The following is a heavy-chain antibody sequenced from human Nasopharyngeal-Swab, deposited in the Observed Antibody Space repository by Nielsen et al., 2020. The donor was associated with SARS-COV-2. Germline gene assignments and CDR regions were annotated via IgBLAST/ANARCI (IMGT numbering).Heavy chain of an antibody. CDR3: AKDVHGDYGGIDY. J-gene: IGHJ4*02. CDR1: GFTFSTYA. D-gene: IGHD4-17*01. CDR2: IGDDGTGI. V-gene: IGHV3-23*01. Sequence: GGSLRLSCAASGFTFSTYAMNWVRQAPGKGLEWVSVIGDDGTGINYANSVKGRFTISRDNSKNTLYLQMNSLRVDDTAVYYCAKDVHGDYGGIDYWGQGILVTVSS.